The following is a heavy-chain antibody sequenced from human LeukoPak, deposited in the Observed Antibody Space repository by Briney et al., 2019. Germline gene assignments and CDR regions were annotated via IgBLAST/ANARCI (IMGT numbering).Heavy chain of an antibody. V-gene: IGHV4-39*07. CDR2: IYHSGST. CDR3: ARASPWGDYDHGYYYYGMDV. J-gene: IGHJ6*02. D-gene: IGHD4-17*01. Sequence: YPSETLSLTCTVSGGSISSGGYYWSWIRQPPGKGLEWIGSIYHSGSTYYNPSLKSRVTISVDTSKNQFSLKLSSVTAADTAVYYCARASPWGDYDHGYYYYGMDVWGQGTTVTVSS. CDR1: GGSISSGGYY.